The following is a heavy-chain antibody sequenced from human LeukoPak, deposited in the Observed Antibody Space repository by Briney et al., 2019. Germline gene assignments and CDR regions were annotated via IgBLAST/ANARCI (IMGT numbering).Heavy chain of an antibody. D-gene: IGHD1-26*01. CDR3: IKDRIGTWSFDH. Sequence: GGSLRLSCSASGFTFSGHFMHWVRQAPGKGPEYVSSISINGDKTYYAESVKGRYTISRDNSKNTLNLQLSSLRVEDTAVYYCIKDRIGTWSFDHWGQGTLLTVSS. CDR1: GFTFSGHF. J-gene: IGHJ4*02. CDR2: ISINGDKT. V-gene: IGHV3-64D*06.